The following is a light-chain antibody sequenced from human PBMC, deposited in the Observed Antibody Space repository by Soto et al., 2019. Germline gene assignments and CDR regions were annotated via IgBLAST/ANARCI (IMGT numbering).Light chain of an antibody. J-gene: IGKJ5*01. CDR2: GAS. V-gene: IGKV3-15*01. CDR1: QSVRSRY. CDR3: QQYNNWPPIT. Sequence: TVLTQSPGTLSLSPAGRATLFCRASQSVRSRYLAWYQQKPGQAPRLVISGASTRATGIPARFSGSGSGTEFTLTISSLQSEDFAVYYCQQYNNWPPITFGQGTRLEIK.